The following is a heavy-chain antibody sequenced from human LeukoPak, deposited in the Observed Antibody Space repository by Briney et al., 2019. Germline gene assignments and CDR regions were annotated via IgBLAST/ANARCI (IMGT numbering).Heavy chain of an antibody. Sequence: PSQTLSLTCTVSGGSISSGGYYWSWIRQRPGKGLEWIGYIYYSGSTYYNPSLKSRVTISVDTSKNQFSLKLSSVTAADTAVYYCASHGSGPYNWFDPWGQGTLVTVSS. D-gene: IGHD3-10*01. CDR1: GGSISSGGYY. V-gene: IGHV4-31*03. CDR3: ASHGSGPYNWFDP. J-gene: IGHJ5*02. CDR2: IYYSGST.